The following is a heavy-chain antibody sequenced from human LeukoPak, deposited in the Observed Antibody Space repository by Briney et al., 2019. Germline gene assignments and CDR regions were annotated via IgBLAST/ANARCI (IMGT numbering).Heavy chain of an antibody. CDR3: ASMFNWNYGKDY. D-gene: IGHD1-7*01. CDR1: GFILSSSW. J-gene: IGHJ4*02. V-gene: IGHV3-7*01. CDR2: IKQDGSEK. Sequence: LPGGSLRLSCVASGFILSSSWMSWVRQAPGKGLEWVANIKQDGSEKDYADSVKGRFTISRDNAKNSLYLQMNSLRAEDTAVYYCASMFNWNYGKDYWGQGTLVTVSS.